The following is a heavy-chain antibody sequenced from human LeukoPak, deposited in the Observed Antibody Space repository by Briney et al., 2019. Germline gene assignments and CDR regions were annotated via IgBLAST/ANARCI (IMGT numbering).Heavy chain of an antibody. J-gene: IGHJ4*02. CDR3: ARGLNYYGSGSYAFDY. D-gene: IGHD3-10*01. CDR2: IYYSGST. Sequence: SETLSLTCTVSGGSISSYYWSWIRQPPGKGLEWIGYIYYSGSTNYNPSLKSRATISVDTSKNQFSLKLSSVTAADTAVYYCARGLNYYGSGSYAFDYWGQGTLVTVSS. CDR1: GGSISSYY. V-gene: IGHV4-59*01.